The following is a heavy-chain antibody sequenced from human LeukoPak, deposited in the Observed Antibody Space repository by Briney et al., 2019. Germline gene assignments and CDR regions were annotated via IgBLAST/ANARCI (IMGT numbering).Heavy chain of an antibody. J-gene: IGHJ4*02. V-gene: IGHV3-21*01. CDR3: ARDSASFIGPFDY. D-gene: IGHD3-16*02. CDR1: GFTFSSYS. Sequence: GGSLRLSCAASGFTFSSYSMNWVRQAPGEGLEWVSSISSSSSYIYYADSVKGRFTISRDNSKNTLYLQMNSLRAEDTAVYYCARDSASFIGPFDYWGQGTLVTVSS. CDR2: ISSSSSYI.